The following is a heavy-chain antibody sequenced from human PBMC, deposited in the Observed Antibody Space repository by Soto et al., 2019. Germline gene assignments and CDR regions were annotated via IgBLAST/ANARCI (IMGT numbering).Heavy chain of an antibody. CDR2: TCYRSKWYN. V-gene: IGHV6-1*01. Sequence: SQTLSLTFAISGDSVSSNSAAWNWIRQSPSRVLEWLGRTCYRSKWYNDYAVSVKSRITINPDTSKNQFSLQLNSVTPEDTAVYYCARGGTFLGYCTNGVCYTDPKRVWFDPWGQGTLVTVSS. J-gene: IGHJ5*02. D-gene: IGHD2-8*01. CDR3: ARGGTFLGYCTNGVCYTDPKRVWFDP. CDR1: GDSVSSNSAA.